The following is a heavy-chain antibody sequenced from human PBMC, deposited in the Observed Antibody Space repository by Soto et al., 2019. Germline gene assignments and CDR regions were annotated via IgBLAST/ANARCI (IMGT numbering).Heavy chain of an antibody. Sequence: SQTLSLTCTVSGGSISSSSYYWGWIRQPPGKGLEWIGSIYYSGSTYYNPSLKSRVTISVDTSKNQFSLKLSSVTAADTAVYYCARHTGAAAGRRRYYFDYWGQGTLVTVSS. D-gene: IGHD6-13*01. J-gene: IGHJ4*02. CDR1: GGSISSSSYY. CDR3: ARHTGAAAGRRRYYFDY. CDR2: IYYSGST. V-gene: IGHV4-39*01.